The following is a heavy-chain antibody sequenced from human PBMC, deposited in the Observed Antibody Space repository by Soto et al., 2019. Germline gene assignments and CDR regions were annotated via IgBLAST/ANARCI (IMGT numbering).Heavy chain of an antibody. V-gene: IGHV3-11*01. CDR2: ISSSGSTR. CDR1: GFSFTNFY. J-gene: IGHJ6*02. D-gene: IGHD6-13*01. CDR3: ASGASSSCYYYYGMDV. Sequence: PAESLSLSCTVSGFSFTNFYNSWIRQPQPAALEWVSHISSSGSTRHYDDSVKGRFTISRDNAKNSLYLHMNSLSAEDTAVYYCASGASSSCYYYYGMDVWGQGTTVTVSS.